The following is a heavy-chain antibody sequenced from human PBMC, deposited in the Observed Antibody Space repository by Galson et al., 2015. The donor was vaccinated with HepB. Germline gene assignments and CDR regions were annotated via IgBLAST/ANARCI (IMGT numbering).Heavy chain of an antibody. CDR2: IEQDGSER. CDR1: GFTFNWYW. V-gene: IGHV3-7*04. Sequence: SLRLSCAASGFTFNWYWMTWARQAPGKGLEWVANIEQDGSERYYVDSVKGRFTISRDNAKNSLYLQMNSLTAEDTAVYYCARATATIDYWGQGTLVTVSS. J-gene: IGHJ4*02. D-gene: IGHD5-12*01. CDR3: ARATATIDY.